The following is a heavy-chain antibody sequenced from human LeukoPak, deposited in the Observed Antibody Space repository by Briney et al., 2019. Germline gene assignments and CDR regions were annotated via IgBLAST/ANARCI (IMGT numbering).Heavy chain of an antibody. CDR3: AKEGYSYGSWGLSWFDP. Sequence: GGALRLSRPSSGLTLSSYGMHWVRQAPAKGLEGVAVISYDGSNKYYADSVKGRFTISRDNSKPTMYLQMNSLRGEDTAVYYCAKEGYSYGSWGLSWFDPWGQGTLVTVSS. CDR1: GLTLSSYG. J-gene: IGHJ5*02. V-gene: IGHV3-30*18. D-gene: IGHD5-18*01. CDR2: ISYDGSNK.